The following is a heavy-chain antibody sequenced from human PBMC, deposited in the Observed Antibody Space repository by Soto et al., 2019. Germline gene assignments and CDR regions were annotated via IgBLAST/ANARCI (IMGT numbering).Heavy chain of an antibody. D-gene: IGHD2-2*01. CDR2: IWYDGSNK. CDR3: ARDAWLYCSSTSCSGPDY. CDR1: GFTFSSYG. Sequence: QVQLVESGGGVVQPGRSLRLSCAASGFTFSSYGMHWVRQAPGKGLEWVAVIWYDGSNKYYADSVKGRFTISRDNSKNTLYLQMNSLRAEDTAVYYCARDAWLYCSSTSCSGPDYWGQGTLVTVSS. V-gene: IGHV3-33*01. J-gene: IGHJ4*02.